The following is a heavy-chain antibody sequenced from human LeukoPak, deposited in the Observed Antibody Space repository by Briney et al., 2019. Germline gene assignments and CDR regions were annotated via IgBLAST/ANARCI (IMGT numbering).Heavy chain of an antibody. Sequence: SQTLSLTCTVSGGSISSGDYYWSWIRQPSGKGLEWIGYIYYSGSTYYNPSLKSRVTISVDTSKNQFSLKLSSVTAADTAVYYCARLASYYYGSGSYSPYFDYWGQGTLVTVSS. V-gene: IGHV4-30-4*01. CDR1: GGSISSGDYY. J-gene: IGHJ4*02. CDR2: IYYSGST. D-gene: IGHD3-10*01. CDR3: ARLASYYYGSGSYSPYFDY.